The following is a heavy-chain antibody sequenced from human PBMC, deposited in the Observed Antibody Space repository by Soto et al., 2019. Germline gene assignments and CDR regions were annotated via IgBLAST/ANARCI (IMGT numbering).Heavy chain of an antibody. V-gene: IGHV4-39*01. CDR1: GGSISSSSYS. Sequence: QLQLQESGPRLVKPSETLSLTCSVSGGSISSSSYSWGWIRQPPGKGLEWIGTIYYSGSTHFNPSLEGRVAIPADTPNIQLSLRLSSVTAADTAVYYCGRQPGHCGSTTCFGYYSVDVWGQGTTVTVS. CDR2: IYYSGST. CDR3: GRQPGHCGSTTCFGYYSVDV. D-gene: IGHD2-2*01. J-gene: IGHJ6*02.